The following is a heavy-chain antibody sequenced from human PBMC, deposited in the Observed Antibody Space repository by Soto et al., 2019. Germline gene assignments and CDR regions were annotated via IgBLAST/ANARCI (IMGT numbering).Heavy chain of an antibody. CDR1: GYTFTSYC. Sequence: ASVKVSCKASGYTFTSYCISWVRQAPGQGLEWMGWISAYNGNTNYAQKLQGRVTMTTDTSTSTAYMELRSLRSDDTAVYYCARDYYDSSGYYYPNFDYWGQGTLVTISS. J-gene: IGHJ4*02. V-gene: IGHV1-18*01. D-gene: IGHD3-22*01. CDR3: ARDYYDSSGYYYPNFDY. CDR2: ISAYNGNT.